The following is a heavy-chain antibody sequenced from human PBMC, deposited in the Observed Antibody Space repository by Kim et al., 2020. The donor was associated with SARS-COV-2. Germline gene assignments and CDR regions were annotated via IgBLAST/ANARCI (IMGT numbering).Heavy chain of an antibody. J-gene: IGHJ6*02. CDR2: INTNTGIP. Sequence: ASVKVSCKAAGYTFTSYAMSWVRQAPGQGLEWMGWINTNTGIPTYAQGFTGRFVFSLDTSVSTAYLQISGLKAEDTAVYYCAKELTRRDEYYYGSGHGRYAMDVWGQGTTVTVSS. CDR1: GYTFTSYA. V-gene: IGHV7-4-1*02. D-gene: IGHD3-10*01. CDR3: AKELTRRDEYYYGSGHGRYAMDV.